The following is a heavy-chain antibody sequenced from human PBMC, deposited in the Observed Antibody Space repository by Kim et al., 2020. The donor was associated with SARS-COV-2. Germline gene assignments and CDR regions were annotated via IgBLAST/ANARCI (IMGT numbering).Heavy chain of an antibody. CDR2: IKSNADGGTT. J-gene: IGHJ4*02. V-gene: IGHV3-15*01. Sequence: GGSLRLSCAASGFTLSNAWVSWVRQVPGKGLEWIGRIKSNADGGTTDYAAPVKGRFTISRDDPENTVYLQMYSLQTEDTAVYYCTTIYGREVPPRDYWGRGTLVTVSS. D-gene: IGHD1-26*01. CDR3: TTIYGREVPPRDY. CDR1: GFTLSNAW.